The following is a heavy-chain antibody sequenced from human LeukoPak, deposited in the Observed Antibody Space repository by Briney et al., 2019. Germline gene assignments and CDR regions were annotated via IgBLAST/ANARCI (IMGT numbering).Heavy chain of an antibody. CDR3: TTQRYYYMDV. J-gene: IGHJ6*03. CDR1: GFTFSNAW. Sequence: GGSLRLSCAASGFTFSNAWMSWGRQAPGKGLEWVGRIKRKTDGGTTDYAAPVKGRFTISRDDSKNTLYLQMNSLKTEDTAVYYCTTQRYYYMDVWGKGTTVTISS. V-gene: IGHV3-15*01. D-gene: IGHD2-2*01. CDR2: IKRKTDGGTT.